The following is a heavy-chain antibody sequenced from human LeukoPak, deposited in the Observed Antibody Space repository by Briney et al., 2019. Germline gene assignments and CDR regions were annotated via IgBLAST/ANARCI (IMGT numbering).Heavy chain of an antibody. Sequence: PGGSLRLSCASSGFTFNNYGMSWVRLAPGKGLEWVSGISGSGDNTYYADSVKGRFTISGDSSRDTLYLQMNSLRAEDTAVYYCAKSRSAVAVAGSNYWGQGTLVTVSS. J-gene: IGHJ4*02. CDR3: AKSRSAVAVAGSNY. D-gene: IGHD6-19*01. V-gene: IGHV3-23*01. CDR2: ISGSGDNT. CDR1: GFTFNNYG.